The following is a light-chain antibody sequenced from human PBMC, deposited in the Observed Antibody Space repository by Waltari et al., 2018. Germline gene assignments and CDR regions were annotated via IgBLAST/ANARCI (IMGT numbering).Light chain of an antibody. CDR2: AAF. V-gene: IGKV1-39*01. CDR3: QQSYSNPWT. Sequence: DTQLTQSPSSLSASLGDRVTIACRASQTVGRDLNWYQHKPGKAPKLLICAAFRLQGGVPSRFSGSGSATDFTLTISGLQPEDFATYYCQQSYSNPWTFGQGTTVEVK. J-gene: IGKJ1*01. CDR1: QTVGRD.